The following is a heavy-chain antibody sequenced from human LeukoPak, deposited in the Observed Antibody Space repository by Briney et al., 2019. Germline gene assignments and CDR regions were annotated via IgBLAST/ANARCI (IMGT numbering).Heavy chain of an antibody. CDR2: INPNSGGS. CDR3: ARDSYGFPFDY. J-gene: IGHJ4*02. CDR1: GYTFTDYY. V-gene: IGHV1-2*06. D-gene: IGHD5-18*01. Sequence: ASVKVSCKASGYTFTDYYMHWVRQAPGQGLEWMGRINPNSGGSNYAQEFQGRVTMTRDTSTSTAYMELRSLRSDDTAVYYCARDSYGFPFDYWGQGTLVTVSS.